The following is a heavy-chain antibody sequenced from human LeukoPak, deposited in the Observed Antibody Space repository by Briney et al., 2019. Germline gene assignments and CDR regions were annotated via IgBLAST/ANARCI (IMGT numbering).Heavy chain of an antibody. J-gene: IGHJ6*02. CDR1: GLTFSSYS. D-gene: IGHD3-10*01. CDR3: ARGSTTWRFGPYGMDV. V-gene: IGHV3-48*04. CDR2: ISSSSSTI. Sequence: PGGSLRLSCAASGLTFSSYSMNWVRQAPGKGLEWVSYISSSSSTIYYADSVKGRFTISRDNAKNSLYPQMNSLRAEDTAVYYCARGSTTWRFGPYGMDVWGQGTTVTVSS.